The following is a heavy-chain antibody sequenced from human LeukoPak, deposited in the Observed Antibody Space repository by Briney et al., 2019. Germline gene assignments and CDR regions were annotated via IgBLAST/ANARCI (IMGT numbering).Heavy chain of an antibody. CDR1: GFTFSSYG. Sequence: PGRSLRLSCAASGFTFSSYGMHRVRQAPGKGLEWVAVISYDGSNKYYADSVKGRFTISRDNSKNTLYLRMNSLRAEDTAVYYCAKAKFFQGYAPLDYWGQGTLVTVSS. V-gene: IGHV3-30*18. CDR3: AKAKFFQGYAPLDY. D-gene: IGHD2-2*01. J-gene: IGHJ4*02. CDR2: ISYDGSNK.